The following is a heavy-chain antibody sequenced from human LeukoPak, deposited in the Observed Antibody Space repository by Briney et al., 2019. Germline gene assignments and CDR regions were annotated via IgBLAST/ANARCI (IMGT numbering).Heavy chain of an antibody. CDR3: AKAHVPATGRRSYYYYMDV. D-gene: IGHD1-1*01. J-gene: IGHJ6*03. CDR1: GFTFSSYG. V-gene: IGHV3-30*02. Sequence: PGGSLRLSCAASGFTFSSYGMHWVRQAPGKGLEWVTFIRYDGSNKYYADSVKGRFTISRDNSKNTLYLQMNSLRAEDTAVYYCAKAHVPATGRRSYYYYMDVWGKGTTVTISS. CDR2: IRYDGSNK.